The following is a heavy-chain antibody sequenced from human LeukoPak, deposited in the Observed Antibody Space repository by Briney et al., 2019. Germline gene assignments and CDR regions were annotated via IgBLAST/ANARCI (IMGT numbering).Heavy chain of an antibody. Sequence: ASVKVSCKASGYTFTSYGISWVRQAPGQGLEWMGGIIPIFGTANYAQKFQGRVTITADESTSTAYMELSSLRSEDTAVYYCARNTYYDPYDPWGQGTLVTVSS. CDR1: GYTFTSYG. J-gene: IGHJ5*02. V-gene: IGHV1-69*13. D-gene: IGHD3-3*01. CDR3: ARNTYYDPYDP. CDR2: IIPIFGTA.